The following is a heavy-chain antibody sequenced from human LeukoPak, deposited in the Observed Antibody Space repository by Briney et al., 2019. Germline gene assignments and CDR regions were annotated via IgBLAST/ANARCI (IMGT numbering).Heavy chain of an antibody. J-gene: IGHJ5*02. CDR2: MNPNSGNT. D-gene: IGHD3-3*01. Sequence: GASVKVSCKASGYTFTSYDISWVRQATGQGLEWMGWMNPNSGNTGYAQKFQGRVTITRNTSISTAYMELSSLRSEDTAVYYCARGNIYDFWSGYSDNWFDRWGQGTLVTVSS. V-gene: IGHV1-8*03. CDR1: GYTFTSYD. CDR3: ARGNIYDFWSGYSDNWFDR.